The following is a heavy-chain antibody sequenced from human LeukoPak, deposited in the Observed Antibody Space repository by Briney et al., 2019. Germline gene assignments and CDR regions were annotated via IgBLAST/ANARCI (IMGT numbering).Heavy chain of an antibody. Sequence: PSETLSLTCVVYGESFSGYYWSWIRQPPGKGLEWIGEINHSGSTNYNPSLKSRVTISVDTSKNQFSLKLSSVTAADTAVYYCAREPRYCSGTNCYRGGYMDVWGKGTTVTVSS. J-gene: IGHJ6*03. V-gene: IGHV4-34*01. D-gene: IGHD2-15*01. CDR1: GESFSGYY. CDR3: AREPRYCSGTNCYRGGYMDV. CDR2: INHSGST.